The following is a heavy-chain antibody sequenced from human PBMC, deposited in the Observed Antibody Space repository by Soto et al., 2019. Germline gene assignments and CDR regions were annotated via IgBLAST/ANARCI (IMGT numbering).Heavy chain of an antibody. D-gene: IGHD3-16*02. CDR3: ARSALDDSGWGSYRLDSLSGMDV. Sequence: QVQLQESGPGLVKPSGTLSLTCAVSRGSISSSYWWTWVRQPPGKGLEWIGDIYHIGTTNYNPSLNSRVTISIDKSKNQFSLKLNSATAADTAVYYCARSALDDSGWGSYRLDSLSGMDVWGQGTTVTVSS. CDR2: IYHIGTT. V-gene: IGHV4-4*02. J-gene: IGHJ6*02. CDR1: RGSISSSYW.